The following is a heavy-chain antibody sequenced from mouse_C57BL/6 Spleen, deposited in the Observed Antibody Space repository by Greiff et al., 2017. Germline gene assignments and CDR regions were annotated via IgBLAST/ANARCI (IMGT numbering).Heavy chain of an antibody. CDR2: IDPSDSYT. J-gene: IGHJ2*01. D-gene: IGHD1-1*01. CDR1: GYTFTSYW. CDR3: ARGPYYGHY. V-gene: IGHV1-50*01. Sequence: VKLVESGAELVKPGASVKLSCKASGYTFTSYWMQWVKQRPGQGLEWIGEIDPSDSYTNYNQKFKGKATLTVDTSSSTAYMQLSSLTSEDSAVYYCARGPYYGHYWGQGTTLTVSS.